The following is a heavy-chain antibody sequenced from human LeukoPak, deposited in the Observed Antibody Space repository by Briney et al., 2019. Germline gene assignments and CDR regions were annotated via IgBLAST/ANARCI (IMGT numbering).Heavy chain of an antibody. CDR3: ARSGSYLVGNWFDP. CDR2: ISSSSSTI. J-gene: IGHJ5*02. CDR1: GFTVSTNY. D-gene: IGHD1-26*01. Sequence: GGSLRLSCAASGFTVSTNYMNWVRQAPGKGLEWVSYISSSSSTIYYADSVKGRFTISRDNAKNSLYLQMNSLRAEDTAVYYCARSGSYLVGNWFDPWGQGTLVTVSS. V-gene: IGHV3-48*04.